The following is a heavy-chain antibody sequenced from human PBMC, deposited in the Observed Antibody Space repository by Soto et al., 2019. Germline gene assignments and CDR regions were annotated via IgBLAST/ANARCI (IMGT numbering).Heavy chain of an antibody. CDR1: GYTFTGYY. Sequence: ASVKVSCKSSGYTFTGYYMHWVRQVPGQGLEWMGGINPNSGGTNYAQKFQGRVTMTTDTSISTAYMELSSLRSEDTAVYYCARYRTGTIYYYYGMDVWGQGTTVTVSS. J-gene: IGHJ6*02. CDR3: ARYRTGTIYYYYGMDV. CDR2: INPNSGGT. D-gene: IGHD1-1*01. V-gene: IGHV1-2*02.